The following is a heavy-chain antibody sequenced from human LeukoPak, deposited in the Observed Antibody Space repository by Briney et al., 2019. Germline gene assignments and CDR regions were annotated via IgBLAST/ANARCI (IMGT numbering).Heavy chain of an antibody. CDR1: GFTLSSYW. CDR2: IKQDGSDK. Sequence: GGSLKLSCAASGFTLSSYWMTWVRQAPGKGLEWVAKIKQDGSDKYYVDSVKGRFTISRDNAKNSLYLQMNSLRAEDTAVYYCARTDFWSGYHRGYFDCWGQGTLVTVSS. CDR3: ARTDFWSGYHRGYFDC. D-gene: IGHD3-3*01. J-gene: IGHJ4*02. V-gene: IGHV3-7*05.